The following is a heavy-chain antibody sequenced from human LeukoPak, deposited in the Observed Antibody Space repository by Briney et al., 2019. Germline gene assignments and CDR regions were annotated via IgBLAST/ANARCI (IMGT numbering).Heavy chain of an antibody. CDR3: APSWGSSGWYSWFDP. CDR2: FDPEDGET. Sequence: ASVKVSCKVSGYTLTELSMHWVRQAPGEGLEWMGGFDPEDGETIYAQKFQGRGTMTEDTSTDTAYMEVSSLRSEDTAVYYCAPSWGSSGWYSWFDPWGQGTLVTVSS. J-gene: IGHJ5*02. CDR1: GYTLTELS. V-gene: IGHV1-24*01. D-gene: IGHD6-19*01.